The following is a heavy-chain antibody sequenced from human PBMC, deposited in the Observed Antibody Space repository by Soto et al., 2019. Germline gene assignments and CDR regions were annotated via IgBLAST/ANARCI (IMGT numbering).Heavy chain of an antibody. V-gene: IGHV4-61*01. CDR3: ARAKTTMIVPANF. CDR1: GGSVNSATYY. J-gene: IGHJ4*02. D-gene: IGHD3-22*01. CDR2: IYYSGTT. Sequence: QVQLQESGPGLVKPSETLSLTCTVSGGSVNSATYYWSWIRQPPGKGLEWIGYIYYSGTTKYNPSLKSRVNISVDTSKNQFSLNLSSVSAADTAIYYCARAKTTMIVPANFWGQGTLVTVSS.